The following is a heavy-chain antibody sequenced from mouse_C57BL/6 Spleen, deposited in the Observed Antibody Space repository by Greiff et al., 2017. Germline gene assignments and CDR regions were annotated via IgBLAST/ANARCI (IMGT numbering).Heavy chain of an antibody. J-gene: IGHJ1*03. Sequence: EVQLQESGPGLVKPSQSLSLTCSVTGYSITSGYYWNWIRQFPGNKLEWMGYISYDGSNNYNPSLKNRITITRYTSKNQFFLKLNSVTTEDTATYYCARVGTTVVGHWYFDVWGTGTTVTVAS. D-gene: IGHD1-1*01. CDR2: ISYDGSN. V-gene: IGHV3-6*01. CDR3: ARVGTTVVGHWYFDV. CDR1: GYSITSGYY.